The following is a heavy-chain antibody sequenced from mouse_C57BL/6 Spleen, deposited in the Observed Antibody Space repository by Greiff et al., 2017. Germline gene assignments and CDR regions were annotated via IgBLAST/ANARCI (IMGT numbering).Heavy chain of an antibody. Sequence: EVQLQESGGDLVKPGGSLKLSCAASGFTFSSYGMSWVRQTPDQRLEWVATISSGGSYTYYPDSVKGRFTISRDNAKNTLYLQMSSLKSEDTAMYYCARAPTGTGYFDVWGTGTTVTVSS. D-gene: IGHD4-1*02. J-gene: IGHJ1*03. V-gene: IGHV5-6*01. CDR1: GFTFSSYG. CDR2: ISSGGSYT. CDR3: ARAPTGTGYFDV.